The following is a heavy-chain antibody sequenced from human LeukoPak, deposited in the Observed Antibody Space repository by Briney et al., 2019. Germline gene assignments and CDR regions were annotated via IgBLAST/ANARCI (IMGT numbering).Heavy chain of an antibody. Sequence: GASVNVSCKASGYTFINYAMHWVRLAPGQRLEWMGWINPRNGNTKYSQKFQGRITITRDTSASTAYLELSSLRSEDTAVYYCARDEAPSSSGYYTRPHYWGQGTLVTVSS. CDR3: ARDEAPSSSGYYTRPHY. CDR2: INPRNGNT. CDR1: GYTFINYA. V-gene: IGHV1-3*01. J-gene: IGHJ4*02. D-gene: IGHD3-22*01.